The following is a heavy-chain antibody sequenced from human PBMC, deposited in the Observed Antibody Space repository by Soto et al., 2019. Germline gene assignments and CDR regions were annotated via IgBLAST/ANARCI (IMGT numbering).Heavy chain of an antibody. CDR3: FRAHGSGRGAFYI. Sequence: PSETLSLTCTVSGGSISSYYWSWIRQPPGKGLEWIGYIYYSGSTNYNPSLKSRVTISVDTSKNQFSLKLSSVTAADTAVYYCFRAHGSGRGAFYIWGQGTMVPVSS. CDR1: GGSISSYY. D-gene: IGHD3-10*01. J-gene: IGHJ3*02. V-gene: IGHV4-59*12. CDR2: IYYSGST.